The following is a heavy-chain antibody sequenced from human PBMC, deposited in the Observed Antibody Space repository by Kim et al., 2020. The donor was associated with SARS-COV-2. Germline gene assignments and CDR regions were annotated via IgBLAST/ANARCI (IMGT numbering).Heavy chain of an antibody. CDR1: GFTFSRNA. J-gene: IGHJ3*02. CDR3: ARVNWDFDTFDM. V-gene: IGHV3-23*01. D-gene: IGHD1-26*01. CDR2: ISGRGGNI. Sequence: GGSLRLSCAASGFTFSRNAMSWVRQAPGRGLEWVSTISGRGGNIKTADSVKGRFTISRDNSKNTLSLQMNSLGAEDTAVYYCARVNWDFDTFDMWGQGTMVTVS.